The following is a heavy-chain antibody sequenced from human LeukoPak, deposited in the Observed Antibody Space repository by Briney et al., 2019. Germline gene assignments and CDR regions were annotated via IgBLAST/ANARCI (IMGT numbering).Heavy chain of an antibody. CDR1: GFTFSSYE. Sequence: PGGSLRLPCAASGFTFSSYEMNWVRQAPGKGLEWVSYISSSGTTKYYADSVKGRFTISRDKVKNSLYLQMNSLRAEDTAVYYCARDRGLNSYGLDYWGQGTLVTVSS. CDR2: ISSSGTTK. V-gene: IGHV3-48*03. D-gene: IGHD5-18*01. CDR3: ARDRGLNSYGLDY. J-gene: IGHJ4*02.